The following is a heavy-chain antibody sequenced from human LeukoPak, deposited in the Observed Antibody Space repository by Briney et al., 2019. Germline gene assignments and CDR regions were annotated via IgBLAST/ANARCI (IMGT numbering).Heavy chain of an antibody. V-gene: IGHV4-4*07. J-gene: IGHJ4*02. CDR2: IYTSGST. Sequence: PSETLSLTCTVSGASISSYYWTWIRQPAGEGLEWIGRIYTSGSTNYNPSLKSRVTMSVDTSKNQFSLKLSSVTAADTAVYYCAGPGGGRGSYAHFDYWAQGPLVTVS. CDR3: AGPGGGRGSYAHFDY. D-gene: IGHD3-16*01. CDR1: GASISSYY.